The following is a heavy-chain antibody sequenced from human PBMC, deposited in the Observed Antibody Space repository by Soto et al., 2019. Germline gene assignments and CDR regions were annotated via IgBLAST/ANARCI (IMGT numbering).Heavy chain of an antibody. D-gene: IGHD6-13*01. J-gene: IGHJ4*02. CDR2: IYYSGST. CDR3: ARLYIAAVVDY. V-gene: IGHV4-30-4*01. Sequence: PSETLSLTCTVSGGSISSGDYYWSWIRQPPGKGLEWIGYIYYSGSTYYNPSLKSRVTISVDTSKNQFSLKLSSVTAADTAVYYGARLYIAAVVDYWGQGTLVTVSS. CDR1: GGSISSGDYY.